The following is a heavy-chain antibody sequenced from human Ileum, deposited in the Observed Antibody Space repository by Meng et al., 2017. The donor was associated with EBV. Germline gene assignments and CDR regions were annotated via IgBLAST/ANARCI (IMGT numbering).Heavy chain of an antibody. CDR3: GRDQGRELINH. CDR2: VYHRGDT. V-gene: IGHV4-4*02. J-gene: IGHJ4*02. Sequence: AQLQESGPGLVKPSGTLSLTCTVSGDSISSDIWWSWVRQPPGKGLEWIGEVYHRGDTNYNPSLKSRVDISVDKSKNQFYLSLFSVTAADTAVYYCGRDQGRELINHWGQGTLVTVSS. D-gene: IGHD1-7*01. CDR1: GDSISSDIW.